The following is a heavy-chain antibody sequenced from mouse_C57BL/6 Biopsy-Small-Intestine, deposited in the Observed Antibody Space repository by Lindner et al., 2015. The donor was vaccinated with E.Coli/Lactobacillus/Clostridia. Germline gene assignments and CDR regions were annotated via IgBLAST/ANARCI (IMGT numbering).Heavy chain of an antibody. CDR2: INPNNGGT. D-gene: IGHD1-1*01. V-gene: IGHV1-18*01. CDR3: ARVPYYYGSPYAMDY. CDR1: GYTFTDYN. J-gene: IGHJ4*01. Sequence: VQLQESGPELVKPGASVKIPCKASGYTFTDYNMDWVKQSHGKSLEWIGDINPNNGGTIYNQKFKGKATLTADKSSSTAYMQLSSLTSEDSAVYFCARVPYYYGSPYAMDYWGQGTSVTVSS.